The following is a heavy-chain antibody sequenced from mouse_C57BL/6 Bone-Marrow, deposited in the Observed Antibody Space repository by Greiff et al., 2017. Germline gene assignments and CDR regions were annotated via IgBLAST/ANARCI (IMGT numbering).Heavy chain of an antibody. CDR2: IDPENGDT. Sequence: VQLQQSGAELVRPGASVKLSCTASGFNIKDDYMHWVKQRPEQGLEWIGWIDPENGDTEYASKFQGKATITADTSSNTAYLQLSSLTSEDTAVYYCTSITTVPFYYWGQGTTLTVSS. J-gene: IGHJ2*01. CDR1: GFNIKDDY. D-gene: IGHD1-1*01. CDR3: TSITTVPFYY. V-gene: IGHV14-4*01.